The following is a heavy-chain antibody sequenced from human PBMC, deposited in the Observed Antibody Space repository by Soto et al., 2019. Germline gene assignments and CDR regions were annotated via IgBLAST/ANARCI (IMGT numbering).Heavy chain of an antibody. CDR2: ISPYTGNT. CDR1: GYIFVNYG. Sequence: QVQLVQSGDEVKKPGASVKVSCKASGYIFVNYGLAWVRQAPGQGLEWMGWISPYTGNTHSATKVQGRLTMTTDTSTSTAYMDLGSLTSDDTAVYYCGMVDNYVTPTPQDGWGQGTTVTVSS. D-gene: IGHD3-16*01. CDR3: GMVDNYVTPTPQDG. V-gene: IGHV1-18*01. J-gene: IGHJ6*02.